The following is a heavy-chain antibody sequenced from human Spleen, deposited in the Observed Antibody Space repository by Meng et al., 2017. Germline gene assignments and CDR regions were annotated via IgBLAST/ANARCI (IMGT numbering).Heavy chain of an antibody. CDR3: AKTRYDILTGYNC. D-gene: IGHD3-9*01. CDR1: GFTFGDYG. CDR2: ISGSGGST. J-gene: IGHJ4*02. V-gene: IGHV3-23*01. Sequence: GESLKISCAVSGFTFGDYGMSWVRQAPGKGLEWVSAISGSGGSTYYADSVKGRFTISRDNSKNTLYLQMNSLRAEDTAVYYCAKTRYDILTGYNCWGQGTLVTVSS.